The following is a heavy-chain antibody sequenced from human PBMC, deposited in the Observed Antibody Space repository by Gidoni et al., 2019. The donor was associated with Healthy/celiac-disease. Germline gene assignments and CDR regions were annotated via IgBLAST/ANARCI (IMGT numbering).Heavy chain of an antibody. J-gene: IGHJ4*02. Sequence: EVQLVESGGGLVKPGGSLRLSCAASGFTFSSYSMNWVRQAPGKGLEWVSSISTSSSYIYYADSMKGRFTISRDNAKNSLSLQMNSLRAEDTAVYYCARDGTVTTCDHWGQGTLVTVSS. D-gene: IGHD4-17*01. CDR2: ISTSSSYI. CDR3: ARDGTVTTCDH. CDR1: GFTFSSYS. V-gene: IGHV3-21*01.